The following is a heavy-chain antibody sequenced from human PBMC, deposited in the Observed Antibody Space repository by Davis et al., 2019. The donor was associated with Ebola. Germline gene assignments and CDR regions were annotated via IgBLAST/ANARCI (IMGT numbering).Heavy chain of an antibody. D-gene: IGHD3-9*01. V-gene: IGHV1-69*13. J-gene: IGHJ4*02. CDR1: GGSFSSYL. CDR2: IIPIFDTP. Sequence: SVKLSCKTSGGSFSSYLISWVRQAPRQGLEWMGGIIPIFDTPHYAQQFQGRITITADASTSTAYMELRSLRSEDTATYICERDFDGRKYYFDYWSPGTPVTVSS. CDR3: ERDFDGRKYYFDY.